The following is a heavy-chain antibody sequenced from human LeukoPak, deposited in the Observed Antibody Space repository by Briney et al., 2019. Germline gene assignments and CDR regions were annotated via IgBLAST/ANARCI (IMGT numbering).Heavy chain of an antibody. Sequence: SETLSLTCTVSGGSISGYYWGWIRQPPGKGLEWIGSIYYSGSTYYNPSLKSRVTISVDTSKNQFSLKLSSVTAADTAVYYCARLSSTRFDPWGQGTLVTVSS. D-gene: IGHD2-2*01. CDR2: IYYSGST. V-gene: IGHV4-39*01. CDR1: GGSISGYY. J-gene: IGHJ5*02. CDR3: ARLSSTRFDP.